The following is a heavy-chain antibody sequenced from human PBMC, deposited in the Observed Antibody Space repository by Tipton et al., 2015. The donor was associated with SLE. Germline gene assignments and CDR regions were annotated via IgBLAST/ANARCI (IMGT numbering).Heavy chain of an antibody. CDR2: VYYTEST. Sequence: TLSLTCTVSGGSISSGGYYWSWIRQHPGKGLEWIGYVYYTESTNYNPSLKSRVTISVDTSKNQFSLKLSSVTAADTAVYYCSASITIFGVADYWGQGTLVTVSS. D-gene: IGHD3-3*01. CDR3: SASITIFGVADY. J-gene: IGHJ4*02. V-gene: IGHV4-31*09. CDR1: GGSISSGGYY.